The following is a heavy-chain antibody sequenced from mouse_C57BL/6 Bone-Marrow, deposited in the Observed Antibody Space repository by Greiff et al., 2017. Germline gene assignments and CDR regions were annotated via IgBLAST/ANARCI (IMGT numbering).Heavy chain of an antibody. CDR3: ARGYGSSPFAY. CDR1: GFNIKDYY. CDR2: IDPEDGET. Sequence: VQLQQSGAELVRPGASVKLSCTASGFNIKDYYMHWVKQRTEQGLEWIGRIDPEDGETKYAPKVQGKATITADTSSNTAYLQLSSLTSEDTAVYYCARGYGSSPFAYWGQGTLVTVSA. J-gene: IGHJ3*01. V-gene: IGHV14-2*01. D-gene: IGHD1-1*01.